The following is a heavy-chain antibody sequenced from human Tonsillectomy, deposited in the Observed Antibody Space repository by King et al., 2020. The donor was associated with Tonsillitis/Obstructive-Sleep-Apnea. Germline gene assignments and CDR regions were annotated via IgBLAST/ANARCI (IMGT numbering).Heavy chain of an antibody. CDR2: ISYDGSNK. CDR3: ARGVTEATYYDFWSGYYRLIDY. Sequence: GQLVQSGGGVVQPGRSLRLSCAASGFTFSSYAMHWVRQAPGKGLEWVAVISYDGSNKYYADSVKGRFTTSRDNSKNTLYLQMNSLIAEDTAVYYCARGVTEATYYDFWSGYYRLIDYWGQGTLVTVSS. V-gene: IGHV3-30*01. CDR1: GFTFSSYA. D-gene: IGHD3-3*01. J-gene: IGHJ4*02.